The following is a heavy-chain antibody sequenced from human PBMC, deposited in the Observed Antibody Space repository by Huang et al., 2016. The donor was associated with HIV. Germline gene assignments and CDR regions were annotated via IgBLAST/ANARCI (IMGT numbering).Heavy chain of an antibody. J-gene: IGHJ6*03. CDR1: GGTFSSYA. Sequence: QVQLVQSGAEVKKPGSSVKVSCKASGGTFSSYAISWVRQAPGQGLEWMGGIIPILGTTNYAQNFQGRVTITADESTSTAYMELSSLRSDDTAVYYCATDFSRRTPPYFSYMDVWGKGTTVTVSS. CDR3: ATDFSRRTPPYFSYMDV. CDR2: IIPILGTT. V-gene: IGHV1-69*13.